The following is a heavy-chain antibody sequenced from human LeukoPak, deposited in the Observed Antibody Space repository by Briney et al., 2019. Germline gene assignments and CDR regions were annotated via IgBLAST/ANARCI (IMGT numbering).Heavy chain of an antibody. CDR3: AKQAGSYGSYFDY. J-gene: IGHJ4*02. Sequence: RGSLRVSCAASGFTVSIHYMNWVREAPREGLEWVSAICGSGGSTYYADSVKGRFTISRDNSKNTLYLQMNSLRAEDTAVYYCAKQAGSYGSYFDYWGQGTLVTVSS. D-gene: IGHD1-1*01. CDR1: GFTVSIHY. CDR2: ICGSGGST. V-gene: IGHV3-23*01.